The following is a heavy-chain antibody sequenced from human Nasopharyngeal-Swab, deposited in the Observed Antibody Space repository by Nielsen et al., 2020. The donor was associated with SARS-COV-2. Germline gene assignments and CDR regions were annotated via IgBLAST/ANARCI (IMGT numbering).Heavy chain of an antibody. CDR1: GFTFSSYG. CDR2: ISYDGSNK. J-gene: IGHJ4*02. V-gene: IGHV3-30*03. D-gene: IGHD3-16*01. CDR3: AGGSEFDY. Sequence: GESLKISCAASGFTFSSYGMHWVRQAPGKGLEWVAVISYDGSNKYYADSVKGRFTISRDNSKNTLYLQMNSLRAEDTAVYYCAGGSEFDYWGQGTLVTVSS.